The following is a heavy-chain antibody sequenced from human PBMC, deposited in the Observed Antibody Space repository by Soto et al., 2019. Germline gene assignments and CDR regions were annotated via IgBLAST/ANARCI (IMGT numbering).Heavy chain of an antibody. Sequence: QVQLQESGPGLVKPSGTLSLICAVSGGSISSFWWSWVRQAPGMGLEWIGEIHHSGATNYNPSLKSRVTVSVDKSKNQFSLNLNSLTAADTAIYYCAKEVAADAFDIWGQGTMVTVSS. D-gene: IGHD6-25*01. CDR3: AKEVAADAFDI. CDR1: GGSISSFW. CDR2: IHHSGAT. V-gene: IGHV4-4*02. J-gene: IGHJ3*02.